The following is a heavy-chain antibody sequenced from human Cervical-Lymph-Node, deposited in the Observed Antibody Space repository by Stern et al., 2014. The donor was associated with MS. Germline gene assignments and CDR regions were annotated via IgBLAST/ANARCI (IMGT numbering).Heavy chain of an antibody. J-gene: IGHJ4*02. CDR3: ARMRTTGTDYFAY. V-gene: IGHV3-30*01. CDR1: GFTFRNYA. CDR2: VSLDGSDK. Sequence: VQLVESGGGVVQPGRSLRLSCAASGFTFRNYALHWVRQAPGKGLEWVAVVSLDGSDKYYADSVKDRFTISRDNSNHIVYLQMNRLRAEDTAVYFCARMRTTGTDYFAYWGQGTLVTVSS. D-gene: IGHD1-1*01.